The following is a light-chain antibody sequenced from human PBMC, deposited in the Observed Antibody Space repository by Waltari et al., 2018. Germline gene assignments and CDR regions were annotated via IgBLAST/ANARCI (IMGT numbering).Light chain of an antibody. CDR1: SREVGTYNL. CDR3: CSYVSGDTWV. Sequence: QSPLTQPASVSGSPGQSITISCTGTSREVGTYNLVSWYQQNPGKAPKLMIYEDYKRPSGVSNRFSGSKSGNTASLTISGLQAEDEADYYCCSYVSGDTWVFGGGTELAVL. CDR2: EDY. V-gene: IGLV2-23*01. J-gene: IGLJ3*02.